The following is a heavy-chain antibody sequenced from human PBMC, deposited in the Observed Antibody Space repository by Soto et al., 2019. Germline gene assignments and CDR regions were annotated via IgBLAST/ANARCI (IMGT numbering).Heavy chain of an antibody. Sequence: ASVKVSCKASGYIFTSYGISWVRQAPGQGLEWMGWINPNSGGTNYAQKFQGWVTMTRDTSISTAYMELSRLRSDDTAVYYCAREGYCSGGSCYSYWFGPWGQGTLVTISS. CDR1: GYIFTSYG. CDR2: INPNSGGT. J-gene: IGHJ5*02. CDR3: AREGYCSGGSCYSYWFGP. V-gene: IGHV1-2*04. D-gene: IGHD2-15*01.